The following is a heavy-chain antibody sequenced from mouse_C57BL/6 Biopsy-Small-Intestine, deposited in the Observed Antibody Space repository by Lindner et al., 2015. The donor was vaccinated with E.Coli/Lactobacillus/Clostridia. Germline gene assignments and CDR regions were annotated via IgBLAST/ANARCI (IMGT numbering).Heavy chain of an antibody. D-gene: IGHD1-2*01. J-gene: IGHJ2*01. V-gene: IGHV1-81*01. CDR3: ARWATAYFFDY. Sequence: VQLQESGPELVRPGASVKLSCKASGYTFTSYGINWVKQRTGQGLEWIGEIYPRSGNSYYNEKFKGKASLTADKSSSTAFMELRSLTSEDSAVYFCARWATAYFFDYWGQGTTLTVSS. CDR2: IYPRSGNS. CDR1: GYTFTSYG.